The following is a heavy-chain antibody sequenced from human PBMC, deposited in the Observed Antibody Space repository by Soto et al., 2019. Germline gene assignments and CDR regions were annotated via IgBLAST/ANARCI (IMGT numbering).Heavy chain of an antibody. CDR2: IYWDDDK. J-gene: IGHJ3*01. Sequence: SGPTLVNPTQTLTLTCTFSGFSLSTSGVGVGWIRQPPGKALEWLAFIYWDDDKRYSPSLKSRLTITKDTSKNQGVLTMTNMDPVDTPPYYCAHRFDLLGYFDWLLMEDVFDFWGQGTMVPVSS. CDR3: AHRFDLLGYFDWLLMEDVFDF. V-gene: IGHV2-5*02. D-gene: IGHD3-9*01. CDR1: GFSLSTSGVG.